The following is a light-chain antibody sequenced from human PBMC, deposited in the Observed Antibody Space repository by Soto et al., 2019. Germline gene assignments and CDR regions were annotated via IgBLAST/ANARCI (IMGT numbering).Light chain of an antibody. J-gene: IGKJ1*01. CDR1: QGIXSSY. V-gene: IGKV3-20*01. Sequence: IALTQSPGTLSLSPGERATLPCRASQGIXSSYLAWYQQKPGQAPRLLXDCASSRARGSPDRFSGSGSGTAFTRTISRLDPADCASYYCQQYGISTMTFGQGTNVDIK. CDR3: QQYGISTMT. CDR2: CAS.